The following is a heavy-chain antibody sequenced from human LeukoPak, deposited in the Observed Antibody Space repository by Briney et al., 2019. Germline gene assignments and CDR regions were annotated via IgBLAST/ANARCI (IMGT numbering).Heavy chain of an antibody. D-gene: IGHD3-16*01. J-gene: IGHJ4*02. Sequence: GGSLRLSCAASGFTFSSYGMHWVRQAPGKGLEWVAFIRYDGSNKYYADSVKGRFSVSRDNAKNSLYLQMNSLRPEDTAFYYCVKASLSQREGGFFDYWGQGTLVTVSS. CDR3: VKASLSQREGGFFDY. V-gene: IGHV3-30*02. CDR2: IRYDGSNK. CDR1: GFTFSSYG.